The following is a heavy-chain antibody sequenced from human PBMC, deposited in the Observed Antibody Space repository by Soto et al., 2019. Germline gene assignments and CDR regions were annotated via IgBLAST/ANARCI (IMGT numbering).Heavy chain of an antibody. CDR1: GGTFSSYT. J-gene: IGHJ3*02. Sequence: QVQLVQSGAEVKKPGSSVKVSCKASGGTFSSYTISWVRQAPGQGLEWMGRIIPILGIANYAQKFQGRVTIXAXKPTSTAYMELSSLRSEDTAVYYCAREVGASRAFDIWGQGTMVTVSS. CDR2: IIPILGIA. V-gene: IGHV1-69*08. CDR3: AREVGASRAFDI. D-gene: IGHD1-26*01.